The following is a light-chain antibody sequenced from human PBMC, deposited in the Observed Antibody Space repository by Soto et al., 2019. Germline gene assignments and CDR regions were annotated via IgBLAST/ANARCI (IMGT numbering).Light chain of an antibody. CDR1: SSNIGNNF. J-gene: IGLJ2*01. Sequence: QSVLTQPPSVSAAPGQKVTISCSGSSSNIGNNFVSWYQQLPGTAPKLLIYDNDNRPSGIPDRFSGSKSGTSATLGITGLQTGDEADYYGGTWDSSLSAVVFGGGTKLTVL. CDR2: DND. CDR3: GTWDSSLSAVV. V-gene: IGLV1-51*01.